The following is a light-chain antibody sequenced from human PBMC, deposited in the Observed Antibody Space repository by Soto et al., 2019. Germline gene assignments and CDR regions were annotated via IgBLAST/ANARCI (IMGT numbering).Light chain of an antibody. CDR1: QSINNN. CDR2: GAS. CDR3: QLHGSSPIT. V-gene: IGKV3-20*01. J-gene: IGKJ5*01. Sequence: MKQAPAPLSVTQGERATLSCRASQSINNNVAWYQLKVGQAPRLLIYGASTRATGIPARFSGSGSGTDFTLTISRLEPEDFAVYYCQLHGSSPITFCQGARLEI.